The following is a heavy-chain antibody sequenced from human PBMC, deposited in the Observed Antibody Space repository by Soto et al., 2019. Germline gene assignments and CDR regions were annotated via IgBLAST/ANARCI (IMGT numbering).Heavy chain of an antibody. CDR3: AAVLNTVTTGFDY. CDR2: INPSGGST. CDR1: GYTFTSYY. V-gene: IGHV1-46*03. J-gene: IGHJ4*02. D-gene: IGHD4-17*01. Sequence: ASVKVSCKASGYTFTSYYMHWVRHAPGQGLEWMGIINPSGGSTSYAQKFQGRVTMTRDTSTSTVYMELSSLRSEDTAVYYCAAVLNTVTTGFDYWGQGTLVTVSS.